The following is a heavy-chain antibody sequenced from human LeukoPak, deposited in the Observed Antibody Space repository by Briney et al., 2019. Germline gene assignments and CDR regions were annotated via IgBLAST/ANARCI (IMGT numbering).Heavy chain of an antibody. Sequence: GASVKVSCKASGGPFSSYAISWVRQAPGQGLEWMGWIIPIFGTANYAQKFQGRVTITADESTSTAYMELSSLRSEDTAVYYCARGPTTVVTLYYFDYWGQGTLVTVSS. D-gene: IGHD4-23*01. CDR3: ARGPTTVVTLYYFDY. V-gene: IGHV1-69*13. CDR2: IIPIFGTA. J-gene: IGHJ4*02. CDR1: GGPFSSYA.